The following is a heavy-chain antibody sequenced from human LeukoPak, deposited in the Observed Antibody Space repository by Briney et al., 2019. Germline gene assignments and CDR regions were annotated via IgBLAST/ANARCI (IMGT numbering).Heavy chain of an antibody. CDR3: ARGRPMWFGKEYFQH. J-gene: IGHJ1*01. CDR2: IYYSGST. D-gene: IGHD3-10*01. Sequence: SETLSLTCTVSGGSISSYYWSWIRQPPGKGLEWIGYIYYSGSTNYNPSLKSRVTISVDTSKNQFSLKLSSVTAADTAVYYCARGRPMWFGKEYFQHWGQGTLVTVSS. V-gene: IGHV4-59*12. CDR1: GGSISSYY.